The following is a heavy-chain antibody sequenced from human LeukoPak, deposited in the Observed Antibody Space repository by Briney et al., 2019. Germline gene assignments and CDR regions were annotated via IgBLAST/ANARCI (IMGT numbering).Heavy chain of an antibody. CDR3: TTDYSSSELTYYYYYYMDV. CDR2: ITSKTDGGIT. J-gene: IGHJ6*03. CDR1: GFSFTDAW. D-gene: IGHD6-6*01. V-gene: IGHV3-15*01. Sequence: PGGSLRLSCAASGFSFTDAWMSWVRQAPGKGLEWVGRITSKTDGGITDSAAPVKGRFTISRDDSKNTLYLQMNSLKTEDTAVYYCTTDYSSSELTYYYYYYMDVWGKGTTVTVSS.